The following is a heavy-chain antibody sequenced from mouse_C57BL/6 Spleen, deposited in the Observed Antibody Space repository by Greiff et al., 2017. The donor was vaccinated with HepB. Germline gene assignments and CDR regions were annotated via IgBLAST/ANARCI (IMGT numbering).Heavy chain of an antibody. D-gene: IGHD1-1*01. Sequence: DVQLVESGGGLVKPGGSLKLSCAASGFTFSDYGMHWVRQAPEKGLEWVAYISSGSSTIYYADTVKGRFAISRDNAKNTLFLQMTSLRSEDTAMYYCARPTTVVAGELDYWGQGTTLTVSS. V-gene: IGHV5-17*01. CDR3: ARPTTVVAGELDY. CDR2: ISSGSSTI. J-gene: IGHJ2*01. CDR1: GFTFSDYG.